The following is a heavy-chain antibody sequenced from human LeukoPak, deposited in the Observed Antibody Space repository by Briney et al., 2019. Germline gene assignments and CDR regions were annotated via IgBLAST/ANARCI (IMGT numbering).Heavy chain of an antibody. V-gene: IGHV1-69*05. Sequence: SVKVSCKASGGTLSSYAISWVRQAPGQGLEWMGGIIPIFGTANYAQKFQGRVTITTDESTSTAYMELSSLRSEDTAVYYCASGRVIIPYYMDVWGKGTTVTVSS. D-gene: IGHD3-3*01. CDR1: GGTLSSYA. CDR2: IIPIFGTA. J-gene: IGHJ6*03. CDR3: ASGRVIIPYYMDV.